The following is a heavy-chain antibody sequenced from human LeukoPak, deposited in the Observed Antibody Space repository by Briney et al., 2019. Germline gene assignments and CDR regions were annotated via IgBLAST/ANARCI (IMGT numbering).Heavy chain of an antibody. CDR2: IYYSGST. D-gene: IGHD3-22*01. V-gene: IGHV4-39*01. CDR1: GGSISSSSYY. CDR3: ARHGQTHYYDSGGYSDY. J-gene: IGHJ4*02. Sequence: SETLSLTCTVSGGSISSSSYYWGWIRQPPGEGLEWIGSIYYSGSTYYNPSLKSRVTISVATSKNQFSLKLSSVTAADTAVYYCARHGQTHYYDSGGYSDYWGQGTLVTVSS.